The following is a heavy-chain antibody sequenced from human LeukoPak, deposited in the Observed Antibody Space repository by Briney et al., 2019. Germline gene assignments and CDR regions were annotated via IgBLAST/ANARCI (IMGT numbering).Heavy chain of an antibody. D-gene: IGHD3-10*01. V-gene: IGHV3-30*02. Sequence: GGSLRLSCAASGFTFSSYGMHWVRQAPGKGLEWVAFIRYDGSNKYYADSVKGRLTISRDNSKNTLYLQMNSLRAEDTAVYYCARSSWGYYGSGSYYIDAFDIWGQGTMVTVSS. CDR1: GFTFSSYG. CDR3: ARSSWGYYGSGSYYIDAFDI. CDR2: IRYDGSNK. J-gene: IGHJ3*02.